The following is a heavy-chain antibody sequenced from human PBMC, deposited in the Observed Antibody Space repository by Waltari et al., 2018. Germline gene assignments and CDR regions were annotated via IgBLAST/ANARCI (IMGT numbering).Heavy chain of an antibody. Sequence: EVQLVESGGDLVKPGGSLRLSCSASGFTLSAYTMNWVRQAPGKGRELVSYISTGSSPTYSADSVKGRFTISRDNAKNSLYLQMSSLRAEDTALYYCVRDHAYAFDFWGQGTMVTVPS. CDR2: ISTGSSPT. V-gene: IGHV3-48*01. J-gene: IGHJ3*01. CDR3: VRDHAYAFDF. CDR1: GFTLSAYT.